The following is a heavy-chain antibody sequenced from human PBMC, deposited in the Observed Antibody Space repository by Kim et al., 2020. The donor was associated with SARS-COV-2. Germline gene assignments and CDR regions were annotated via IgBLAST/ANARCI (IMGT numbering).Heavy chain of an antibody. J-gene: IGHJ4*02. V-gene: IGHV1-18*01. D-gene: IGHD6-13*01. CDR3: ARDNYIGIAAAGTQFDY. Sequence: LQGRVTMTTDTSTSTAYMELRSLRSDDTAVYYCARDNYIGIAAAGTQFDYWGQGTLVTVSS.